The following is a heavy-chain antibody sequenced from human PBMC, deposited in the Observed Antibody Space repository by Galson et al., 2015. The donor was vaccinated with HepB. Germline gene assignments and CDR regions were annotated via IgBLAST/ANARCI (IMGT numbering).Heavy chain of an antibody. CDR2: ISSGTTDI. V-gene: IGHV3-21*04. Sequence: SLRLSCAASGFTFSTCNMNWVRQGPGKGLEWVSSISSGTTDIHYADSVKGRFTISRDNSKNTLHLQMNSLRVEDTAIYYCASPGEAGRYASRDGYHAVYGDWGQGTLVTVSS. D-gene: IGHD5-24*01. J-gene: IGHJ4*02. CDR3: ASPGEAGRYASRDGYHAVYGD. CDR1: GFTFSTCN.